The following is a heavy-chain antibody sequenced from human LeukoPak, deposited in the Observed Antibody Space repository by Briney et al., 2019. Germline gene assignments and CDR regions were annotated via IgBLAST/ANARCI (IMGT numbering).Heavy chain of an antibody. D-gene: IGHD6-13*01. Sequence: GRSLRLSCAASGFTFRSYGMHWVRQAPGKGLEGVAVISYDGSNKYYADSVKGRFTISRDNSKNTLYLQMNSLRAEDTAVYYCAKEYSSSWYPGMDVWGQGTTVTVSS. CDR3: AKEYSSSWYPGMDV. J-gene: IGHJ6*02. CDR2: ISYDGSNK. CDR1: GFTFRSYG. V-gene: IGHV3-30*18.